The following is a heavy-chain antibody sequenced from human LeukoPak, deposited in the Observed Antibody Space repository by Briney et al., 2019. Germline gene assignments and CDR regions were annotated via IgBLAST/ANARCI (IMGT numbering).Heavy chain of an antibody. Sequence: ASVKVSCKVSGYTLTELSMHWVRQAPGKGLEWMGGFDPEDGETIYAQKFQGRVTMTEDTSTDTAYMELSSLRSEDTAVYYCATVRITGTTTNYWGQGTLVTVSS. CDR2: FDPEDGET. CDR3: ATVRITGTTTNY. D-gene: IGHD1-20*01. V-gene: IGHV1-24*01. CDR1: GYTLTELS. J-gene: IGHJ4*02.